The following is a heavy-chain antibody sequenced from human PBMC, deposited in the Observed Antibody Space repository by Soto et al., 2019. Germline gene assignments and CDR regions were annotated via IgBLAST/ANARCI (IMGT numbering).Heavy chain of an antibody. Sequence: HPGGSLRLSCAASGFTFSSYEMNWVRQAPGKGLEWVSYISSSGSTIYYADSVKGRFTISRDNAKNSLYLQMNSLRAEDTAVYYCASAKPPTYSSTGFDYWGQGTLVTVSS. CDR2: ISSSGSTI. D-gene: IGHD6-13*01. J-gene: IGHJ4*02. CDR3: ASAKPPTYSSTGFDY. V-gene: IGHV3-48*03. CDR1: GFTFSSYE.